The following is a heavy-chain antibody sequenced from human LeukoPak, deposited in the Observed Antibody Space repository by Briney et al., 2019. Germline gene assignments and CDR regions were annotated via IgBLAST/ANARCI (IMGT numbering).Heavy chain of an antibody. D-gene: IGHD1-26*01. CDR3: AKSGGYGLIDY. CDR2: INHSGST. CDR1: GGSFSGYY. V-gene: IGHV4-34*01. Sequence: SETLSLTCAVYGGSFSGYYWSWIRQPPGKGLEWIGEINHSGSTNYNPSLKSRVTISVDTSKNQFSLKLNSVTAADTAMYYCAKSGGYGLIDYWGQGTLVTVPS. J-gene: IGHJ4*02.